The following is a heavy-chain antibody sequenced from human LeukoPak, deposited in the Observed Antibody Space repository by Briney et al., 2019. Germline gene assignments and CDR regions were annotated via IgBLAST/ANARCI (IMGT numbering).Heavy chain of an antibody. CDR1: GFTVSSNY. D-gene: IGHD5-24*01. CDR2: IYIGGNA. J-gene: IGHJ4*02. Sequence: GGSLRLSCAASGFTVSSNYMSWVRQAPGKGLEWVSVIYIGGNAYYADSVKGRFTISRDNSKNTLYLQMNSLTAEDTAVYYCARGDGYNYWDYWGQGTLVTVSS. CDR3: ARGDGYNYWDY. V-gene: IGHV3-53*01.